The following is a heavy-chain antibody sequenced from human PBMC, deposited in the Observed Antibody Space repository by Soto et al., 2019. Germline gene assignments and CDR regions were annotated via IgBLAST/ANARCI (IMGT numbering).Heavy chain of an antibody. J-gene: IGHJ6*02. CDR3: AKDQSTNYGMDV. CDR1: GFTFSSYG. V-gene: IGHV3-30*18. D-gene: IGHD1-1*01. CDR2: ISYDGSNK. Sequence: QAQLVESGGGVVQPGRSLRLSCAASGFTFSSYGMHWVRQAPGKGLEWVAVISYDGSNKYYADSVKGRFTISRDNSKNTLYLQMNSLRAEDTAVYYCAKDQSTNYGMDVWGQGTTVTVSS.